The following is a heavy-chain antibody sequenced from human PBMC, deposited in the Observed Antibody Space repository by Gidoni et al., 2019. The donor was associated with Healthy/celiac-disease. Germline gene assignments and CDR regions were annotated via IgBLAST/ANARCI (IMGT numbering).Heavy chain of an antibody. Sequence: QVQLVESGGGVVQPGRSRRLSCAGAGFTFSSYALHWVRQAPGKGLEWVAVISYDGSNKYYADSVKGRFTISRDNSKNTLYLQMNSLRAEDTAVYYCARDPPRYCSSTSCSRGFDYWGQGTLVTVSS. CDR3: ARDPPRYCSSTSCSRGFDY. CDR2: ISYDGSNK. CDR1: GFTFSSYA. D-gene: IGHD2-2*01. V-gene: IGHV3-30-3*01. J-gene: IGHJ4*02.